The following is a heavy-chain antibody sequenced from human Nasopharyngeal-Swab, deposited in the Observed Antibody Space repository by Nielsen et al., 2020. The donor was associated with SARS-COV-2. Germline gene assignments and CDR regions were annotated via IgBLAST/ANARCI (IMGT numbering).Heavy chain of an antibody. CDR3: ATLAYDFWSGQTLLRGWFDP. CDR1: GYTLTELS. J-gene: IGHJ5*02. CDR2: FDPEDGET. D-gene: IGHD3-3*01. Sequence: ASVTVSCKISGYTLTELSMHWVRQAPGKGLEWMGGFDPEDGETIYAQKFQGRVTMTEDTSTDTAYMELSSLRSEDTAVYYCATLAYDFWSGQTLLRGWFDPWGQGTLVTVSS. V-gene: IGHV1-24*01.